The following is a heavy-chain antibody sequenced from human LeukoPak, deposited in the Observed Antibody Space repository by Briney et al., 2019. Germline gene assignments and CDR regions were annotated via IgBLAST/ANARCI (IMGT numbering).Heavy chain of an antibody. D-gene: IGHD1-14*01. CDR1: GFTFTNYA. CDR2: VSGSGGST. J-gene: IGHJ4*02. V-gene: IGHV3-23*01. Sequence: GSLRLSCAASGFTFTNYALGWVRQAPRKGLEWVSTVSGSGGSTYYADSVKGRFTISRDNSKNTLYLQMNSLRAEDTAVYYCTQHTGFSEYWGQGALVTVSS. CDR3: TQHTGFSEY.